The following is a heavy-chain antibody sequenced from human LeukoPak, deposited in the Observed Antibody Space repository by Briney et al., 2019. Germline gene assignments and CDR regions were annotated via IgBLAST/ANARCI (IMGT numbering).Heavy chain of an antibody. D-gene: IGHD4-17*01. V-gene: IGHV4-59*01. Sequence: PSETLSLTCTVSGGSISSYYWSWIRQPPGKGLEWIGYIYYSGSTNYNPSLKSRVTISVDTSKNQFSLKPSSVTAADTALYYCARTTVTTWGWFDPWGQGTLVTVSS. CDR1: GGSISSYY. CDR2: IYYSGST. J-gene: IGHJ5*02. CDR3: ARTTVTTWGWFDP.